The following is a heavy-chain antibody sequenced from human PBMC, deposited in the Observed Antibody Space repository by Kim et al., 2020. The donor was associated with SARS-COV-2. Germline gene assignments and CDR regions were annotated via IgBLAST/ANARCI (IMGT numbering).Heavy chain of an antibody. CDR1: GFTFSSYA. D-gene: IGHD6-13*01. V-gene: IGHV3-30*04. Sequence: GGSLRLSCAASGFTFSSYAMHWVRQAPGKGLEWVAVISYDGSNKYYADSVKGRFTISRDNSKNTLYLQMNSLRAEDTAVYYCARDAAIWQQLARLGAFDIWGQGTMVTVSS. CDR2: ISYDGSNK. CDR3: ARDAAIWQQLARLGAFDI. J-gene: IGHJ3*02.